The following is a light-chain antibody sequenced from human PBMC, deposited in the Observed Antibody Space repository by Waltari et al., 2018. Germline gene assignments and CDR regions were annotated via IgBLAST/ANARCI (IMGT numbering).Light chain of an antibody. CDR2: DAS. CDR1: EDIKNH. CDR3: HQSKSLPYT. J-gene: IGKJ2*01. V-gene: IGKV1-33*01. Sequence: DIQMTQSPSSLSASVGDRVTITCQASEDIKNHLKWYHQKPGRAPILLIYDASSLEAWVPRRFSAGGYGTDFTLTISSLQAEDIGTYFCHQSKSLPYTFGQGTKVEIK.